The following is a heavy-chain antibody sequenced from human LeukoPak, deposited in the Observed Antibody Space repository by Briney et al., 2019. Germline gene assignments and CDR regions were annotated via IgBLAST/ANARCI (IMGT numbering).Heavy chain of an antibody. CDR3: AKGSCSGGSCYSSF. V-gene: IGHV3-23*01. D-gene: IGHD2-15*01. CDR1: GFTVSSNY. CDR2: ISTTGGNT. J-gene: IGHJ4*02. Sequence: PGGSLRLSCAASGFTVSSNYMTWVRQAPGKGLEWVTAISTTGGNTYYADSVKGRFTISRDNSKNALYLQMNSLRAEDTAVYYCAKGSCSGGSCYSSFWGQGTLVTVSS.